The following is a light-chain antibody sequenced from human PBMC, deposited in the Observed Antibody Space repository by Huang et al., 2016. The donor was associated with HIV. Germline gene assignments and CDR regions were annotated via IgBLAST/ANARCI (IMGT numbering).Light chain of an antibody. CDR1: QSVGSN. CDR3: QQYNAWPRGT. V-gene: IGKV3-15*01. J-gene: IGKJ3*01. Sequence: DIVMTQSPVTLSVSPGERATLPCRASQSVGSNLDWYQQIPGQAPRLLICGASTRVTGVPVRFSVSGSGTEFTLTISSLQSEDFALYFCQQYNAWPRGTFGPGTKVDIK. CDR2: GAS.